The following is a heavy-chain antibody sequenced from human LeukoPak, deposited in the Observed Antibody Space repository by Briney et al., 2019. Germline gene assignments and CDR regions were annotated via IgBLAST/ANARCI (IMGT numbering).Heavy chain of an antibody. Sequence: ASVKVSCKASGGTFSNYVISWVRQAPGQGLEWMGGIIPIFGTANYAQKFQGRVTITADESTSTAYMELSSLRSEDTAVYYCARQSFYDSSGWPSHQLLDYWGQGTLVTVSS. CDR2: IIPIFGTA. CDR3: ARQSFYDSSGWPSHQLLDY. J-gene: IGHJ4*02. D-gene: IGHD3-22*01. V-gene: IGHV1-69*13. CDR1: GGTFSNYV.